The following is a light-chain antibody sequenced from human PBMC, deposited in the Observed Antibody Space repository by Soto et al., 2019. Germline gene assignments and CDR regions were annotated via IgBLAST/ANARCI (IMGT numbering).Light chain of an antibody. V-gene: IGLV2-14*01. CDR1: SSDCGGYKY. CDR3: SSYTSSSTLYV. CDR2: DVS. J-gene: IGLJ1*01. Sequence: XSALTQPASVSWSPGQSITISCTGTSSDCGGYKYVSWYQQHPGKAPKLMIYDVSNRPSGVSNRFSGSKSGNTASLTISGLQAEDEADYYCSSYTSSSTLYVFGTGTKVTVL.